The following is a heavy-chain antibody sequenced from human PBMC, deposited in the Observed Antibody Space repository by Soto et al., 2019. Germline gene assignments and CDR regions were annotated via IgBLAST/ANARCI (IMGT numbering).Heavy chain of an antibody. Sequence: QITLKESGPTQLKRTETLTLTCTFSGFSLSTTGVGVAWFRQPPGRALEWLALIYWDDDKQYSPSLKSRLTITKNTSRNQVVLTMTSMDPLDTGTFYCARRRVTMFRDSFDYWGRGTLVTVSS. CDR1: GFSLSTTGVG. J-gene: IGHJ4*02. V-gene: IGHV2-5*02. CDR3: ARRRVTMFRDSFDY. CDR2: IYWDDDK. D-gene: IGHD3-10*01.